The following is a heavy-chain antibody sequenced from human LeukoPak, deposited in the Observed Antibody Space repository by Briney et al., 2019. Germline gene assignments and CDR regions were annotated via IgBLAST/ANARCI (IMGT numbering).Heavy chain of an antibody. V-gene: IGHV3-23*01. J-gene: IGHJ4*02. CDR2: ISGSGGST. CDR3: AKPQGYYGSGSSFFDY. Sequence: GGSLRLSCAASGFTFSSYAMSWVRQAPGKGLEWVSAISGSGGSTYYVDSVKGRFTISRDNSKNTLYLQMNSLRAEDTAVYYCAKPQGYYGSGSSFFDYWGQGTLVTVSS. CDR1: GFTFSSYA. D-gene: IGHD3-10*01.